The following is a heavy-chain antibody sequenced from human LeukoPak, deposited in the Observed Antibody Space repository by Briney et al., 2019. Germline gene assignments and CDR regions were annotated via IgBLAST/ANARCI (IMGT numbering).Heavy chain of an antibody. CDR1: GFTFSSYS. Sequence: GGSLRLSCAASGFTFSSYSMNWVRQAPGKGLEWVSSISSSSSYIYYADSVKGRFTISRDNAKNSLYLQMNSLRAEDTAVYYCAKDEYSSSWSGGYWGQGTLVTVSS. V-gene: IGHV3-21*01. D-gene: IGHD6-13*01. CDR2: ISSSSSYI. CDR3: AKDEYSSSWSGGY. J-gene: IGHJ4*02.